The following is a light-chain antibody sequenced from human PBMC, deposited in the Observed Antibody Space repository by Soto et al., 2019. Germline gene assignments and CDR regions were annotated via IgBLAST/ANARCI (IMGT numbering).Light chain of an antibody. CDR3: QHTTDFT. CDR2: DVS. J-gene: IGKJ2*01. CDR1: ESLLHSNGYNY. Sequence: DIVMTQSPLSLPVTPGEPASISCSASESLLHSNGYNYLDWYQKKPGKAPKLLIYDVSNLERGVPPRFSGSTSGAESTLTITGLQPDDLGTYYCQHTTDFTFGQGTKVDIK. V-gene: IGKV2-28*01.